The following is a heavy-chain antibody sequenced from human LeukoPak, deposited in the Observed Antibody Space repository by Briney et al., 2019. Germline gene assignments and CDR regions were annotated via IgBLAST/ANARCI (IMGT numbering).Heavy chain of an antibody. CDR2: IIPILGIA. CDR3: ARHTVTGYFDY. V-gene: IGHV1-69*04. J-gene: IGHJ4*02. CDR1: GGTFSSYA. Sequence: ASVKVSCKASGGTFSSYAISWVRQAPGQGLEWMGRIIPILGIANYAQKFQGRVTITADKSTSTAYMELSSLRSEDTAVYYCARHTVTGYFDYWGQGTLVTVSS. D-gene: IGHD4-17*01.